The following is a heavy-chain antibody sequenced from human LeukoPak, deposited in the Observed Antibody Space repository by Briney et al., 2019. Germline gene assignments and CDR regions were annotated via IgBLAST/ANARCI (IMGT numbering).Heavy chain of an antibody. D-gene: IGHD3-3*01. CDR3: ARISTYYDFWSGYYVAPPNPLTFDY. J-gene: IGHJ4*02. CDR1: GGSISSSSYY. V-gene: IGHV4-39*07. Sequence: PSETLSLTCTVSGGSISSSSYYWGWIRQPPGKGLEWIGSIYYSGSTYYNPSLKSRVTISVDTSKNQFSLKLSSVTAADTAVYYCARISTYYDFWSGYYVAPPNPLTFDYWGQGTLVTVSS. CDR2: IYYSGST.